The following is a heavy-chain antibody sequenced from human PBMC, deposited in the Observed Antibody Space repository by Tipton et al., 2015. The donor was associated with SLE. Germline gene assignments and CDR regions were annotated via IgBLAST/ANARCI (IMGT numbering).Heavy chain of an antibody. V-gene: IGHV4-39*07. Sequence: TLSLTCTVSGGSISSSNFYWGWIRQPPGKGLEWIGSIYYSGSTYYNPSLKSRVTISVDTSKNQFSLNLSSVTAADTAVYYCASAVGSGWPHYFDNWGQGTMVTVSS. D-gene: IGHD6-19*01. CDR2: IYYSGST. J-gene: IGHJ4*02. CDR3: ASAVGSGWPHYFDN. CDR1: GGSISSSNFY.